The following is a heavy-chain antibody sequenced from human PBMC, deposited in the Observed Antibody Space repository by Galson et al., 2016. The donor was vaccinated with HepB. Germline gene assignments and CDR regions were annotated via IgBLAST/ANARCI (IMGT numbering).Heavy chain of an antibody. Sequence: SVKVSCKASRYVFSSYWLHWVRQAPGQGLEWVGVISPGSGNRIYARNFQGRVTMTIDTSTSTGYMEVRSLTSDDRAVYFCARGPMAHYYGMDVWGQGTTVTVSS. CDR3: ARGPMAHYYGMDV. CDR2: ISPGSGNR. V-gene: IGHV1-46*01. J-gene: IGHJ6*02. CDR1: RYVFSSYW. D-gene: IGHD2-8*01.